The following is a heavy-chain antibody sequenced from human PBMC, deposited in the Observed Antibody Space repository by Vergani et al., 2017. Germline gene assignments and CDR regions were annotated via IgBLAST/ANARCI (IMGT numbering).Heavy chain of an antibody. CDR1: GHSFTSYW. D-gene: IGHD4-17*01. CDR2: IYPGDSDT. CDR3: ATRGGLWDCDYGHWYFDL. V-gene: IGHV5-51*01. J-gene: IGHJ2*01. Sequence: EVQLVQSGAEVKKPGESLKLSCKGSGHSFTSYWIGWVRQLPGKGLEWMGIIYPGDSDTRYSPSFQGQVTISADKSIRTAYLQWSSLKASETAMYYCATRGGLWDCDYGHWYFDLWGRGTLVTVSS.